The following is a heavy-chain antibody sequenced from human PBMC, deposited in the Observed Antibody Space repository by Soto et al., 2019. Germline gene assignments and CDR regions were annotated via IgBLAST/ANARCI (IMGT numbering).Heavy chain of an antibody. J-gene: IGHJ6*02. CDR1: GYSFTSYW. CDR2: IYPGDSDT. V-gene: IGHV5-51*01. D-gene: IGHD6-19*01. Sequence: PGESLKISCKGSGYSFTSYWIGWVRQMPGKGLEWMGIIYPGDSDTRYSPSFQGQVTISADKSISTAYLQWSSLKASDTAMYYCASGHSSGWYCPPPMDVWGQGTTVTVSS. CDR3: ASGHSSGWYCPPPMDV.